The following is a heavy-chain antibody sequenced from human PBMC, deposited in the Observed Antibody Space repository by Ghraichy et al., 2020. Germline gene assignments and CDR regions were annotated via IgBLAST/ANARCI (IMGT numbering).Heavy chain of an antibody. CDR3: AKWRASYDSSGYYRYFDY. CDR1: GFTFSSYG. Sequence: GGSLRLSCAASGFTFSSYGMHWVRQAPGKGLEWVAVISYDGSNKYYADSVKGRFTISRDNSKNTLYLQMNSLRAEDTAVYYCAKWRASYDSSGYYRYFDYWGQGTLVTVSS. CDR2: ISYDGSNK. J-gene: IGHJ4*02. D-gene: IGHD3-22*01. V-gene: IGHV3-30*18.